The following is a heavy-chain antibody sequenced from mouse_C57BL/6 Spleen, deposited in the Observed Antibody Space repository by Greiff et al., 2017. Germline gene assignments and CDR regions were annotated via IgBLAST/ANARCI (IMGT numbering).Heavy chain of an antibody. CDR1: GYTFTSYW. CDR2: IYPSDSET. J-gene: IGHJ2*01. V-gene: IGHV1-61*01. CDR3: ARGPYYFDY. Sequence: VKLQQPGAELVRPGSSVKLSCKASGYTFTSYWMDWVKQRPGQGLEWIGNIYPSDSETHYNQKFKDKATLTVDKSSSTAYMQLSSLTSEDSAVYYCARGPYYFDYWGQGTTLTVSS.